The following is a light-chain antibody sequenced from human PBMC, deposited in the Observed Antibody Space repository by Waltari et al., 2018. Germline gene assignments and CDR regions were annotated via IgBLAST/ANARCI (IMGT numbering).Light chain of an antibody. CDR1: QSVLFTPTNKNY. Sequence: DIVMTQSPDSLAVSLGERATINCKSSQSVLFTPTNKNYLAWYHQKPRQPPKLLIYCSSTRESGVPARFSGSVSATDFTLTISSLQAEDVAVYYCQQYQSFPWTFGQGTKVEIK. V-gene: IGKV4-1*01. J-gene: IGKJ1*01. CDR3: QQYQSFPWT. CDR2: CSS.